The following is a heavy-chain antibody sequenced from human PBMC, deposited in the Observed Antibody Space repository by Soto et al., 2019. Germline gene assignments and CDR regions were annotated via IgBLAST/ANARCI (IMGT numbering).Heavy chain of an antibody. Sequence: EVQLLESGGGLVQPGGSLRLSCAASGFTFSSYAMSWVRQAPGKGLEWVSTISFSGGSTYYAGSVKGRFTISRDNSKNTLYLQMYSLRAEDTAVYYCAKGDAYHDLPNWFDPWGQGTLVTVSS. D-gene: IGHD3-3*01. V-gene: IGHV3-23*01. CDR1: GFTFSSYA. J-gene: IGHJ5*02. CDR3: AKGDAYHDLPNWFDP. CDR2: ISFSGGST.